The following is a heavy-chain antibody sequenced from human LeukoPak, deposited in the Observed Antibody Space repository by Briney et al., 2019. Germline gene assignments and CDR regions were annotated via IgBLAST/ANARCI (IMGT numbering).Heavy chain of an antibody. V-gene: IGHV3-9*01. Sequence: PGGSLRLSCAASGFTFDDYAMHWVRQAPGKGLEWVSGISWNSGSIGYADSVKGRFTISRDNSRNTMNLQMDSLRVEDTAIYYCAKDFKSGDGYWDFDYWGEGTLVTVSA. D-gene: IGHD5-24*01. CDR1: GFTFDDYA. J-gene: IGHJ4*02. CDR3: AKDFKSGDGYWDFDY. CDR2: ISWNSGSI.